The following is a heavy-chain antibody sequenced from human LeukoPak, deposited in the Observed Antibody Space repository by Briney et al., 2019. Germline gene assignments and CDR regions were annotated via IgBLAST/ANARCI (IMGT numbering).Heavy chain of an antibody. CDR1: GYTFTAAF. CDR3: AREGRGWAFDI. Sequence: ASVKVSCKASGYTFTAAFLHWVRQAPGQGLEWMGWINPNSGDTTYAQKFQGSVTMTRDTSSSTAYMELTGLRSDDTAVYYCAREGRGWAFDIWGQGTMVTVSS. CDR2: INPNSGDT. V-gene: IGHV1-2*02. J-gene: IGHJ3*02. D-gene: IGHD2-15*01.